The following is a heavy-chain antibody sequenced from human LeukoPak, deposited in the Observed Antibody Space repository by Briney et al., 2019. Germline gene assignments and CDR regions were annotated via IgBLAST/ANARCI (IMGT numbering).Heavy chain of an antibody. D-gene: IGHD1-26*01. CDR3: ARVWVRRWECDP. Sequence: ASVKDSCKASGGTFSSYAISWLRQAPGQGLAWMGGIIPIFGTANYAQKFQGRVTITADKSTSTAYMELSSLRSEDTAVYYCARVWVRRWECDPWGQGTLVTVSS. CDR2: IIPIFGTA. J-gene: IGHJ5*02. CDR1: GGTFSSYA. V-gene: IGHV1-69*06.